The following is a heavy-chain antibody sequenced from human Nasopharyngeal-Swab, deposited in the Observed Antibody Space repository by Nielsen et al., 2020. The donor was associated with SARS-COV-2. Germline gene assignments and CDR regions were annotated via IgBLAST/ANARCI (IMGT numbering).Heavy chain of an antibody. J-gene: IGHJ4*02. CDR3: ARDPSGDYYYDSSGRPRHYFDY. CDR2: IIPIFGTA. Sequence: WVRQAPGQGLEWMGGIIPIFGTANYAQKFQGRVTITADESTSTAYMELSSLRSEDTAVYYCARDPSGDYYYDSSGRPRHYFDYWGQGTLVNVSS. V-gene: IGHV1-69*01. D-gene: IGHD3-22*01.